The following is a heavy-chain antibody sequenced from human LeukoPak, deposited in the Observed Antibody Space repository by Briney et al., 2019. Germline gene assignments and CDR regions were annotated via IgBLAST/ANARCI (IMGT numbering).Heavy chain of an antibody. D-gene: IGHD4-11*01. CDR2: IYYSGST. CDR3: AREDYSNYEGNYSDY. V-gene: IGHV4-59*01. CDR1: GGSISSYY. Sequence: SETLSLTCTVSGGSISSYYWSWIRQPPGKGLEWIGYIYYSGSTNYNPSLKSRVTISVDTSKNQFSLKLSSVTAADTAVYYCAREDYSNYEGNYSDYWGQGTLVTVSS. J-gene: IGHJ4*02.